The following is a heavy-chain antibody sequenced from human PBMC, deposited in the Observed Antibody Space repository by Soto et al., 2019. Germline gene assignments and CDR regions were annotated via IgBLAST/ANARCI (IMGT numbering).Heavy chain of an antibody. CDR1: GFSFSGSP. D-gene: IGHD6-13*01. Sequence: EVQLVESGGGLVQPGGSLKLSCAASGFSFSGSPMYWVRQASGKGLEWVGRIRSKANNYATAYAASVKGRFTIPRDDSKNTAYLQMNSLKTEDTAVYYCTAADVGPGWFDPWGQGTLVTVSS. CDR3: TAADVGPGWFDP. J-gene: IGHJ5*02. V-gene: IGHV3-73*01. CDR2: IRSKANNYAT.